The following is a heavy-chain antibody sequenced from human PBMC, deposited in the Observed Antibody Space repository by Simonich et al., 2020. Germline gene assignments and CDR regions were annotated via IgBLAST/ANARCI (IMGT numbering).Heavy chain of an antibody. CDR3: AGDSLSIAARPKNYMDV. V-gene: IGHV1-2*02. D-gene: IGHD6-6*01. J-gene: IGHJ6*03. CDR2: SNPTRGGK. CDR1: VYTFSGSN. Sequence: QVQLVQSGAEVKKPGASVNVSCKASVYTFSGSNLHWARQAPGQGLDGMGGSNPTRGGKNYAQKLKGRGTMTRDTTISTAHMELSRRRADATAVYCCAGDSLSIAARPKNYMDVWGKGTTVTVSS.